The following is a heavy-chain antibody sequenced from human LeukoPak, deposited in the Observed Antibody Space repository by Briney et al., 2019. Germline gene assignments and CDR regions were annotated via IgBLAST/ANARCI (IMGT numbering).Heavy chain of an antibody. Sequence: LGESLKISCKGSGYSFTSYWIGWVRQMPGKGLEWMGIIYPGDSDTRYSPSFQGQVTISADKSISTAYLQWSSLKASDTAMYYCARPGPMDGSGSYPFDYWGQGTLVTVSS. CDR2: IYPGDSDT. CDR1: GYSFTSYW. D-gene: IGHD3-10*01. V-gene: IGHV5-51*01. CDR3: ARPGPMDGSGSYPFDY. J-gene: IGHJ4*02.